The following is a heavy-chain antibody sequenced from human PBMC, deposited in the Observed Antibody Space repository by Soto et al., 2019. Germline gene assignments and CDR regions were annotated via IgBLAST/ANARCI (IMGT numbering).Heavy chain of an antibody. CDR2: INPSGGST. V-gene: IGHV1-46*01. J-gene: IGHJ3*02. Sequence: EASVKVSCKASGYTFTSYYMHWVRQAPGQGLEWMGIINPSGGSTSYAQKLQGRVTMTTDTSTSTAYMELRSLGSDDTAVYYCARVREYYDFWSGPPQHAFDIWGQGTMVTVSS. D-gene: IGHD3-3*01. CDR1: GYTFTSYY. CDR3: ARVREYYDFWSGPPQHAFDI.